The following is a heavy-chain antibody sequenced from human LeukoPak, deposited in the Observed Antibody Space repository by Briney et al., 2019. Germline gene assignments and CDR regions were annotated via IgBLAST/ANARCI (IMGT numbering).Heavy chain of an antibody. J-gene: IGHJ4*02. CDR1: GFTFSSYS. CDR2: ISSSSYI. D-gene: IGHD1-20*01. V-gene: IGHV3-21*01. Sequence: GGSLRLSCAASGFTFSSYSMNWVRQAPGKGLEWVSSISSSSYIYYADSVKGRFTISRDNAKNLLYLQMNSLRAEDTAVYYCATRNNWNPPGYWGQGTLVTVSS. CDR3: ATRNNWNPPGY.